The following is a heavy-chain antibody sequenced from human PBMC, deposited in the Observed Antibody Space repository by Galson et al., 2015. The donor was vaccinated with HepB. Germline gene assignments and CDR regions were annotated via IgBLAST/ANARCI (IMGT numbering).Heavy chain of an antibody. CDR3: AKDQNCTKSVCYTYFYNGMDV. J-gene: IGHJ6*02. Sequence: SLRLSCAASKFSLSDYAMSWVRQAPGKGLEWLSFISGSGISTYYANSVKGRFTISRDSSNNMLYLQMNSLRAEDTAVYYCAKDQNCTKSVCYTYFYNGMDVWGQGTTVTVSS. D-gene: IGHD2-8*01. V-gene: IGHV3-23*01. CDR2: ISGSGIST. CDR1: KFSLSDYA.